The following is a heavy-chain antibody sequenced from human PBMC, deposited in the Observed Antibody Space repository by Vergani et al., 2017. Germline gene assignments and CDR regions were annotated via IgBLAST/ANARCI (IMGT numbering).Heavy chain of an antibody. V-gene: IGHV4-59*01. Sequence: QVQLQESGPGLVKPSETPSLTRTVPGGSISSYYWSWIRQPPGKGLERSGYIYYSWSTNYNPSLKSRVTISVDTSKNQFSLKLSSVTAADTAVYYCARNPYCGGDCYSDAFDIWGQGTMVTVSS. CDR2: IYYSWST. J-gene: IGHJ3*02. D-gene: IGHD2-21*02. CDR3: ARNPYCGGDCYSDAFDI. CDR1: GGSISSYY.